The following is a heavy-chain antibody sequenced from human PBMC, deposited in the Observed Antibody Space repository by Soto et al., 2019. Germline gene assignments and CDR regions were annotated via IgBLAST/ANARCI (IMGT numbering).Heavy chain of an antibody. V-gene: IGHV3-23*01. J-gene: IGHJ2*01. D-gene: IGHD4-17*01. CDR3: AKRTVGWYFYL. CDR1: GFTFSSYA. CDR2: ISGSGGST. Sequence: EVQLLESGGGLVQPGGSLRLSCAASGFTFSSYAMSWVRQAPGKGLEWVSAISGSGGSTYYADSVKGRFTISRYNSKNTLYLQMTSLRAEDTAVYYCAKRTVGWYFYLWGRGTLVTVSS.